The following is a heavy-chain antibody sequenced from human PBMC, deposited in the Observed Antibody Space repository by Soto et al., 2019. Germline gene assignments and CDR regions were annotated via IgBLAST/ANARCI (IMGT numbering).Heavy chain of an antibody. CDR1: GFTFSSYA. CDR3: AKLTGWFGASDI. J-gene: IGHJ3*02. D-gene: IGHD3-10*01. CDR2: ISGSGGST. Sequence: EVQLLESGGGLVQPGGSLRLSCAASGFTFSSYAMSWVRQAPGKGLEWVSAISGSGGSTYYADSVKGRFTISRDNSKNTLYLQMNSLRAEHTAVYYCAKLTGWFGASDIWGQGTMVTVSS. V-gene: IGHV3-23*01.